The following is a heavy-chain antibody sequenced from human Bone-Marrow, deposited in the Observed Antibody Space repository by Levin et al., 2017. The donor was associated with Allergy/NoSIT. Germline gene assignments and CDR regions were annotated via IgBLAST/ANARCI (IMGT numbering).Heavy chain of an antibody. J-gene: IGHJ4*02. CDR1: GYPFTDYY. Sequence: ASVKVSCQTSGYPFTDYYVHWVRQAPGQGLEWMGRVSPRGGSVYAPRFLGRVTMTSDTSIRTAYLDLAGLRSDDTALYHCVKIEGGTGTFWGQGTLVTVSS. CDR3: VKIEGGTGTF. V-gene: IGHV1-2*06. CDR2: VSPRGGS. D-gene: IGHD3/OR15-3a*01.